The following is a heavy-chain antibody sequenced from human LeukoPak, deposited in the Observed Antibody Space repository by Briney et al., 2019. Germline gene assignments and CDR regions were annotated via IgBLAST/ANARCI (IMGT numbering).Heavy chain of an antibody. Sequence: GGSLRLSCAVSGFTFSTYWMSWVRQAPGKGLEWVANIKQDGSEKNYVDSVKGRFTISRDNAKNSLYLRMNSLRAEDTAVYYCARDNVGSCSGGTCFDYWGQGTLVTVSS. V-gene: IGHV3-7*01. J-gene: IGHJ4*02. CDR1: GFTFSTYW. CDR3: ARDNVGSCSGGTCFDY. CDR2: IKQDGSEK. D-gene: IGHD2-15*01.